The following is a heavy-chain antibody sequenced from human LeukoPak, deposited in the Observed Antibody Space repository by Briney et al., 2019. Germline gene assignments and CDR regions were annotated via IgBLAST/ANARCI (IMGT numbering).Heavy chain of an antibody. CDR2: IWYDGSNK. D-gene: IGHD4-23*01. Sequence: GGSLRLSXAASGFTFSSYGMHWVRQAPGKGLEWVAVIWYDGSNKYYADSVKGRFTISRDNSKNTLYLQMNSLRAEDTAVYYCAKDGGPAHLDAFDIWGQGTMVTVSS. J-gene: IGHJ3*02. CDR1: GFTFSSYG. V-gene: IGHV3-33*06. CDR3: AKDGGPAHLDAFDI.